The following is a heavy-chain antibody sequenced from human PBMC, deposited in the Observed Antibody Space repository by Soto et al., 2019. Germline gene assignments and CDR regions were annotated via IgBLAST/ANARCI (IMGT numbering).Heavy chain of an antibody. CDR1: GGSISSSSYY. CDR3: ARSGGYSYGYAIDY. CDR2: IYYSGST. D-gene: IGHD5-18*01. J-gene: IGHJ4*02. V-gene: IGHV4-39*01. Sequence: PSETLSLTCTVSGGSISSSSYYWGWIRQPPGKGLEWIGSIYYSGSTYYNPSLKSRVTISVDTSKNQFSLKLSSVTAADTAVYYCARSGGYSYGYAIDYWGQGILVTVS.